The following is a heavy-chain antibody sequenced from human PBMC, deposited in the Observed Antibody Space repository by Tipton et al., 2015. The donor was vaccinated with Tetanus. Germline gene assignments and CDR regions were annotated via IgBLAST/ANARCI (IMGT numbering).Heavy chain of an antibody. Sequence: SLRLSCVASGFTPTNYAMSWVRQAPGKGLEWVSVLYADVDVAYYADSVRGRFIISRDKSENTLYLQMNSLRAEDTATYYCAKDSRHTGYDADLWGQGTLVAVSS. J-gene: IGHJ5*02. CDR3: AKDSRHTGYDADL. D-gene: IGHD5-12*01. V-gene: IGHV3-23*03. CDR1: GFTPTNYA. CDR2: LYADVDVA.